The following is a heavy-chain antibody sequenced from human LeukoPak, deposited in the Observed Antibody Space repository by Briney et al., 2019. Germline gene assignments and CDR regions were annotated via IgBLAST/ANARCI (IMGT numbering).Heavy chain of an antibody. CDR3: ARAGGSGSYYKVPLGY. J-gene: IGHJ4*02. CDR1: GFTFRDYA. V-gene: IGHV3-30*04. CDR2: ISFDGSDK. D-gene: IGHD3-10*01. Sequence: GGSLRLSCAASGFTFRDYAMHWVRQAPGKGLEWVAVISFDGSDKYYADSVRGRFTISRDNSKNTLYLQMNSLRAEDTAVYYCARAGGSGSYYKVPLGYWGQGTLVTVSS.